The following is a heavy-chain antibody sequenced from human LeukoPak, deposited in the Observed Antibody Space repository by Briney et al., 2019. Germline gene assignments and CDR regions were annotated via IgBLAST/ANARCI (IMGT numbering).Heavy chain of an antibody. V-gene: IGHV5-51*01. CDR3: ARHPGSDDFWSGYSHGMFDY. CDR2: IYPGDSDT. Sequence: GESLKISCKGSGYSFTSYWIGWVRQMPGKGLEWMGIIYPGDSDTRYSPSFQGQVTISADKSISTAYLQWSSLKASDTAMYYCARHPGSDDFWSGYSHGMFDYWGQGTLVTVSS. CDR1: GYSFTSYW. D-gene: IGHD3-3*01. J-gene: IGHJ4*02.